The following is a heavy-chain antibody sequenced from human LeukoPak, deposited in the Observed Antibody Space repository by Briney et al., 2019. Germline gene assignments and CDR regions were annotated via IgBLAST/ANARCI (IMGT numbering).Heavy chain of an antibody. CDR1: GFTFSTST. J-gene: IGHJ4*02. CDR3: ARDMEWDLRGGAFDY. V-gene: IGHV3-21*04. CDR2: ISTGGAYI. D-gene: IGHD3-3*01. Sequence: GGSLTLSCAASGFTFSTSTLNWVRQAPGRGLEWVSSISTGGAYIYYADSVKGRFTISRDDAQNSLYLQMNSLRPEDTALYYCARDMEWDLRGGAFDYWGQGTLVTVSS.